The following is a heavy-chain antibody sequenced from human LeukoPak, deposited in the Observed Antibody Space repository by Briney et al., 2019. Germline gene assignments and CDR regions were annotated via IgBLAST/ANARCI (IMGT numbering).Heavy chain of an antibody. D-gene: IGHD6-13*01. V-gene: IGHV1-18*01. CDR3: ARYPLSYSSNWHYYFDY. CDR2: ISGSNGNR. J-gene: IGHJ4*02. Sequence: ASVKVSCKASGYTFTGYGVSWVRRAPGQGLEWMGWISGSNGNRNNAQKVQDRVTMTTDTSTSTAYMELRSLRSDDTAVYYCARYPLSYSSNWHYYFDYWGQGTLLTVSS. CDR1: GYTFTGYG.